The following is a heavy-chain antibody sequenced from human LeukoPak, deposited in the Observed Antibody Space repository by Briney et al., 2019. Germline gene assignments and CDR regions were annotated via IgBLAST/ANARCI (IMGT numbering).Heavy chain of an antibody. CDR1: GFTFSSYW. J-gene: IGHJ3*02. CDR3: AISSPGSYGAFDI. CDR2: IKQDGSEK. V-gene: IGHV3-7*01. Sequence: GGSLRLSCAASGFTFSSYWMSWVRQAPGKGLEWVANIKQDGSEKYYVDSVKGRFTISRDNAKNSLYLQMNSLRAEDTAVYYCAISSPGSYGAFDIWGQGTMVTVSS. D-gene: IGHD1-26*01.